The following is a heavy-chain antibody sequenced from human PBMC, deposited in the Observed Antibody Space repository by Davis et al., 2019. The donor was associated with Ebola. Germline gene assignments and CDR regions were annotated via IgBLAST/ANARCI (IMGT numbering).Heavy chain of an antibody. D-gene: IGHD3-10*01. V-gene: IGHV1-2*02. CDR1: GYTFTGYY. CDR3: AREIKGWFGELSGYYYYGMDV. J-gene: IGHJ6*02. Sequence: ASVKVSCKASGYTFTGYYMHWVRQAPGQGLEWMGWINPNSGGTNYAQKFQGRVTMTRDTSISTAYMELSRLRSDDTAVYYCAREIKGWFGELSGYYYYGMDVWGQGTTVTVSS. CDR2: INPNSGGT.